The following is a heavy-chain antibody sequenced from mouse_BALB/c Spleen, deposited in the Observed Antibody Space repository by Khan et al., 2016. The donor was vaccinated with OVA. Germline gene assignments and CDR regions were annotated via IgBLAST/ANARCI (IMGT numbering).Heavy chain of an antibody. Sequence: QVQLKESGAELMKPGASVKISCKATGYTFSSYWIEWVKQRPGHGLEWIGDIFPGSGNTNFNEKFRDKATFTADSSSNTAYMQLSSLTSEDSAVDYCARGGYGGFAYWGQGTLVTVSA. CDR2: IFPGSGNT. CDR3: ARGGYGGFAY. CDR1: GYTFSSYW. D-gene: IGHD2-2*01. J-gene: IGHJ3*01. V-gene: IGHV1-9*01.